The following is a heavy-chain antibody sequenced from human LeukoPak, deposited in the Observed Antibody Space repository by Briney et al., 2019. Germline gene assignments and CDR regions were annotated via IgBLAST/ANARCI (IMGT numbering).Heavy chain of an antibody. J-gene: IGHJ4*02. Sequence: ASVKVSCKASGYTFTSYYMHWVRQAPGQGLEWMGIINPSGGSTSYAQKFQGRVTMTRDISTSTVYMELSSLRSEDTAVYYCARYLAVAGHDYWGQGTLVTVSS. CDR2: INPSGGST. V-gene: IGHV1-46*01. CDR1: GYTFTSYY. D-gene: IGHD6-19*01. CDR3: ARYLAVAGHDY.